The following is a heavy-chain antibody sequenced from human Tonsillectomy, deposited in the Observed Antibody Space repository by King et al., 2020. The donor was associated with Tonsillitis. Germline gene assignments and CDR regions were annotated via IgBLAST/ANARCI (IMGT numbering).Heavy chain of an antibody. CDR2: IRYDGSNK. Sequence: VQLVESGGGVVQPGGSLRLSCAASGFTFSSYGMHWVRQAPGKGLEWVAFIRYDGSNKYYADSVKGRFTISRDNSKNTLYLQMNSLRAEDTAVYYCAKDHRRTCGGDGYPDAFDIWGQGTMVTVSS. CDR1: GFTFSSYG. J-gene: IGHJ3*02. CDR3: AKDHRRTCGGDGYPDAFDI. V-gene: IGHV3-30*02. D-gene: IGHD2-21*02.